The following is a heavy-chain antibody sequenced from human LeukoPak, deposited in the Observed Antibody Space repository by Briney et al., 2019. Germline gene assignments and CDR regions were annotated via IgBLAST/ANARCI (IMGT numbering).Heavy chain of an antibody. CDR1: GFTFSSYA. CDR2: ISYDGSNK. Sequence: GGSLRLSCAASGFTFSSYAMHWVRQAPGKGLEWVAVISYDGSNKYYADSVKGRFTISRDNSKNTLYLQMNSLRAEDTAVYYCARDHGDYAGYYFDYWGQGTLVTVSP. CDR3: ARDHGDYAGYYFDY. J-gene: IGHJ4*02. V-gene: IGHV3-30*04. D-gene: IGHD4-17*01.